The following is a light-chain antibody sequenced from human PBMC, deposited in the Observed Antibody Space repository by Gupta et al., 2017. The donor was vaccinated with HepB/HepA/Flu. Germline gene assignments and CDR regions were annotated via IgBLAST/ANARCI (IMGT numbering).Light chain of an antibody. CDR1: NSNIGVGFD. Sequence: QSVLTQPPSVSGAPGQRVTISCTGNNSNIGVGFDVHWYQQLPATAPHILLLYNNNRRSGISPRFSCDNYCASASLVINARQAEEEGADYYQYYDNSIRGSCVFGGGTKLTVL. V-gene: IGLV1-40*01. CDR2: YNN. CDR3: QYYDNSIRGSCV. J-gene: IGLJ2*01.